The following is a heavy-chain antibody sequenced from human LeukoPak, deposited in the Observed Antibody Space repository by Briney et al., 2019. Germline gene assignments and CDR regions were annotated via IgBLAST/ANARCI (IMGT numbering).Heavy chain of an antibody. D-gene: IGHD6-13*01. CDR3: ARDPLSSTWSPYYFTLDA. CDR2: ISAYDGST. CDR1: GYTFTDYF. Sequence: ASAKVSCKASGYTFTDYFIHWVRQAPGQGLEWMGWISAYDGSTISAQDLQGRVTMTTDTSTTTAYMELTRLRSDDTAVYYCARDPLSSTWSPYYFTLDAWGQGTTVIVSS. V-gene: IGHV1-18*04. J-gene: IGHJ6*02.